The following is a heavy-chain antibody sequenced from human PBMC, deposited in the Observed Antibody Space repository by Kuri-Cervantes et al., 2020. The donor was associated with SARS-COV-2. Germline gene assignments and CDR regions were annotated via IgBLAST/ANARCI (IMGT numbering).Heavy chain of an antibody. CDR2: IRYDGSNK. CDR1: GFTFSSYG. V-gene: IGHV3-30*02. D-gene: IGHD6-6*01. J-gene: IGHJ4*02. Sequence: GGSLRLSCAASGFTFSSYGMHWVRQAPGKGLEWVAFIRYDGSNKYYADSVKGRFTISRDNSKNTLYLQMNSLRAEDTAVYYCAKGLREDIAARGFDYWGQGTRVTGSS. CDR3: AKGLREDIAARGFDY.